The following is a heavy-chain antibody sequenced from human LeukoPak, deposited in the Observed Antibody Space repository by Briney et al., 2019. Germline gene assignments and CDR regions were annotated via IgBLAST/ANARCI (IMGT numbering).Heavy chain of an antibody. D-gene: IGHD1-26*01. CDR1: GGSFSGYY. CDR3: ARHSFHGATVFDY. J-gene: IGHJ4*02. Sequence: SETLSLTCAVYGGSFSGYYWSWIRQPPGKGLEWIGSIYYSGSTYYNPSLKSRVTISVDTSKNQFSLKLSSVTAADTAVYYCARHSFHGATVFDYWGQGTLVTVSS. CDR2: IYYSGST. V-gene: IGHV4-34*01.